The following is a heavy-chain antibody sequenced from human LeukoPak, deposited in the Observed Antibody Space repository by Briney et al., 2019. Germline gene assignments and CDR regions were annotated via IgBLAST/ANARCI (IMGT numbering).Heavy chain of an antibody. CDR3: ARDGGPTILWFGEATNGAFDI. Sequence: PGGSLRLSCAASGFTFSSYSMNWVRQAPGKGLEWVSSISSSSSYIYYADSVKGRFTISRDNAKNSLYLQINSLRAEDTAVYYCARDGGPTILWFGEATNGAFDIWGQGTMVTVSS. J-gene: IGHJ3*02. CDR2: ISSSSSYI. CDR1: GFTFSSYS. V-gene: IGHV3-21*01. D-gene: IGHD3-10*01.